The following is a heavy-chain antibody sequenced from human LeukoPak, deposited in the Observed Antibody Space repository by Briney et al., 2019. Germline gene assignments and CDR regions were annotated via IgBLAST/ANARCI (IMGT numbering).Heavy chain of an antibody. CDR2: ISSSSSTI. V-gene: IGHV3-48*01. D-gene: IGHD2-21*02. Sequence: GGSLRLSCAASGFTFSSYSMNWVRQAPGKGLEWVSYISSSSSTIYYADSVKGRFTISRDNAKNSLYPQMNSLRAEDTAVYYCARDAYCGGDCWPHFQHWGQGTLVTVSS. CDR1: GFTFSSYS. J-gene: IGHJ1*01. CDR3: ARDAYCGGDCWPHFQH.